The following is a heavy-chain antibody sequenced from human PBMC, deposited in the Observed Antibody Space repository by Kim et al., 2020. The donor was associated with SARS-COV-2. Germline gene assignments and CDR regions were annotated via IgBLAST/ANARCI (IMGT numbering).Heavy chain of an antibody. Sequence: NPSLKSRVTISVGTSKNQFSLKLSSVTAADTAVYYCARDGATGTPDAFDIWGQGTMVTVSS. J-gene: IGHJ3*02. CDR3: ARDGATGTPDAFDI. D-gene: IGHD4-17*01. V-gene: IGHV4-59*01.